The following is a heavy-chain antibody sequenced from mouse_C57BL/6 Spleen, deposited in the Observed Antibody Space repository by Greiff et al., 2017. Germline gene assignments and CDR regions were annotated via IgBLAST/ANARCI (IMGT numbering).Heavy chain of an antibody. V-gene: IGHV1-69*01. CDR2: LDPSDSYT. D-gene: IGHD1-1*01. Sequence: QVQLQQPGAELVMPGASVKLSCKASGYTFTSYWMHWVKQRPGQGLEWIGELDPSDSYTNYNQKFKGKSTVTVDKSSSTAYMQLSSLTSEDSAVYYWSRSPLCYSYFDYWGQGTTLTVSS. J-gene: IGHJ2*01. CDR3: SRSPLCYSYFDY. CDR1: GYTFTSYW.